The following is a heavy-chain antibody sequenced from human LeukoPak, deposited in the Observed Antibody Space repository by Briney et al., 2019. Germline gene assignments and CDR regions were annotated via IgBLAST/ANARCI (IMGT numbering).Heavy chain of an antibody. CDR3: ARVSSSGFIAAAGTNYFDY. D-gene: IGHD6-13*01. J-gene: IGHJ4*02. Sequence: PSETLSLTCSVSGGSISSYYWSWIRQPPGKGLEWIGYIYYSGSTNYNPSLKSRVTISVDTSKNQFSLKLSSVTAADTAVYYCARVSSSGFIAAAGTNYFDYWGQGTLVTVSS. V-gene: IGHV4-59*01. CDR1: GGSISSYY. CDR2: IYYSGST.